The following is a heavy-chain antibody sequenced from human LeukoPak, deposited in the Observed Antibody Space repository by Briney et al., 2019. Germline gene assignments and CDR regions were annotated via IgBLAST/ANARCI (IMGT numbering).Heavy chain of an antibody. V-gene: IGHV3-21*01. CDR3: ARAPLVPADHFDY. CDR2: ISSSSSYI. J-gene: IGHJ4*02. D-gene: IGHD2-2*01. Sequence: GGSLRLSCAASGFTFSSYSMNWVRQAPGKGLEWVSSISSSSSYIYYADSVKGRFTISRDNAKNSLYLQMNSLRAEDTAAYYCARAPLVPADHFDYWGQGTLVTVSS. CDR1: GFTFSSYS.